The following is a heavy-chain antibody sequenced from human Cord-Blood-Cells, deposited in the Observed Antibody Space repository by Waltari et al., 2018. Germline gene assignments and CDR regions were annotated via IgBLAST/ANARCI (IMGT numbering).Heavy chain of an antibody. D-gene: IGHD6-19*01. J-gene: IGHJ4*02. CDR1: GYTFTRYV. CDR3: SRERDIAVAPEDY. V-gene: IGHV1-18*04. CDR2: ISGYKGNT. Sequence: QDQLVKSGDEVKKPGGLVKVYCKASGYTFTRYVISWVRQAHGQWLEWMGWISGYKGNTNDAQKRQGRVTMTTDASTSTAYMEWRSLRSVDAAVYNCSRERDIAVAPEDYGGQATLVTVSS.